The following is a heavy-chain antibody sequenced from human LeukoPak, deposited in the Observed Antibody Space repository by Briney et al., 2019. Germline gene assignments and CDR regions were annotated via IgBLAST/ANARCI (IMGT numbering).Heavy chain of an antibody. D-gene: IGHD3-10*01. CDR3: ARSRPYGSGSYFDY. J-gene: IGHJ4*02. CDR1: GYTFTSYA. CDR2: INAGNGNT. Sequence: GASVKVSRKASGYTFTSYAMHWVRQAPGQRLEWMGWINAGNGNTKYSQKFQGRVTITRDTSASTAYMELSSLRSEDTAVYYCARSRPYGSGSYFDYWGQGTLVTASS. V-gene: IGHV1-3*01.